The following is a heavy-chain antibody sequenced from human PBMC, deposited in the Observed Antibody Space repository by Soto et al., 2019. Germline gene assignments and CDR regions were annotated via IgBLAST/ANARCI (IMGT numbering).Heavy chain of an antibody. CDR1: GFSLSTSGMC. Sequence: SGRTLGNPTQTLTLTCTFSGFSLSTSGMCVSWIRQPPGKALEWLALIDWDDDKYYSTSLKTRLTISKDTSKNQVVLTMTNMDPVDTATYYCARSTLGYCSSTSCYVGYYYGMDVWGQGTTVTVSS. D-gene: IGHD2-2*01. CDR3: ARSTLGYCSSTSCYVGYYYGMDV. V-gene: IGHV2-70*01. CDR2: IDWDDDK. J-gene: IGHJ6*02.